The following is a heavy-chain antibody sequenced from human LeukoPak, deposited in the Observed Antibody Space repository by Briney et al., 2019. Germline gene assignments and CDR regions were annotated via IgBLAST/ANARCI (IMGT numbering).Heavy chain of an antibody. Sequence: GGSLRLSCSASGFTLSTYWMSWVRQAPGKGLEWVASIKTDGSETYYVDSVKGRFTISRDNVKNSLYVQVSSLRVEDTAVYYCGRLRRGGLIDYWGQGTLVTVSS. CDR3: GRLRRGGLIDY. D-gene: IGHD5-24*01. CDR2: IKTDGSET. J-gene: IGHJ4*02. V-gene: IGHV3-7*01. CDR1: GFTLSTYW.